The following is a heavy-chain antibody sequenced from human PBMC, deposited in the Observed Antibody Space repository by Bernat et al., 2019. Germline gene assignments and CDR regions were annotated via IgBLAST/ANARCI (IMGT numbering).Heavy chain of an antibody. D-gene: IGHD3-3*01. CDR2: ISGSGGST. J-gene: IGHJ2*01. V-gene: IGHV3-23*01. CDR1: GFTFSSYA. Sequence: EVQLLESGGGLVQPGGSLRLSCAASGFTFSSYAMSWVRQAPGKGLEWVSAISGSGGSTYYADSVKGLFTISRDNSKNTLFLQMNSLRADDTAIYYCARGAGMEVHNWYFDLWGRGTLVTVSS. CDR3: ARGAGMEVHNWYFDL.